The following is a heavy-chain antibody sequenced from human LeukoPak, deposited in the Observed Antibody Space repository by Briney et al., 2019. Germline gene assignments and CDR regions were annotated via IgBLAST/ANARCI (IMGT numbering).Heavy chain of an antibody. Sequence: GGSLRLSCAASGFTVSSNYMSWVRQAPGKGLEWVSVIYSGGSTYYADSVKGRFTISRDNSKNTLYLQMNSLRAEDTAVYYCAKDGYYYDSSGYYPYHWGQGTLVTVSS. CDR1: GFTVSSNY. CDR2: IYSGGST. D-gene: IGHD3-22*01. V-gene: IGHV3-53*01. CDR3: AKDGYYYDSSGYYPYH. J-gene: IGHJ4*02.